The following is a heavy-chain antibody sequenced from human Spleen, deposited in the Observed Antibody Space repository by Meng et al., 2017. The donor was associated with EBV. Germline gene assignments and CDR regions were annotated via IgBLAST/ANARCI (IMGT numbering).Heavy chain of an antibody. CDR3: ARGHSSDWDYFFDS. CDR2: IHYGGAS. Sequence: LQGSGHGLVKPSDTLSLTCSGSDVSVTRGEYYWTWIRQSPGKGLEWIGYIHYGGASNYNPSLKSRVTISLDTSKNQFSLRVNAVTAADTAVYFCARGHSSDWDYFFDSWGLGTLVTVSS. J-gene: IGHJ4*02. CDR1: DVSVTRGEYY. D-gene: IGHD6-19*01. V-gene: IGHV4-61*08.